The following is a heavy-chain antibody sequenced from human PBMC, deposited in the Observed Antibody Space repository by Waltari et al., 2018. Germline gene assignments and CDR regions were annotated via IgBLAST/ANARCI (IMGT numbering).Heavy chain of an antibody. J-gene: IGHJ4*02. V-gene: IGHV1-8*01. CDR3: ARPYYYDSSGYYYYFDY. CDR2: MNPNSGNT. CDR1: GYTFTSYD. D-gene: IGHD3-22*01. Sequence: QVQPVQSGAEVKKPGASVKVSCKASGYTFTSYDITWVRQATGQGLEWMGWMNPNSGNTGYAQKFQGRVTMTRNTSISTAYMELSSLRSEDTAVYYCARPYYYDSSGYYYYFDYWGQGTLVTVSS.